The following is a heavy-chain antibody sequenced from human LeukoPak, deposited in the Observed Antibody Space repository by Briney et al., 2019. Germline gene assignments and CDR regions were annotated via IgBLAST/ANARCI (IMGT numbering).Heavy chain of an antibody. V-gene: IGHV3-23*01. J-gene: IGHJ4*02. CDR2: ISRDGNII. CDR1: GFTFTTYN. CDR3: AKGYDFWSGGVDY. D-gene: IGHD3-3*01. Sequence: GGSLRLSCAGSGFTFTTYNFNWVRQAPGKGLEWISHISRDGNIIYYADSVKGRFTISRDNSKNTLFLQMTSLRADDTAVYYCAKGYDFWSGGVDYWGQGTLVTVSS.